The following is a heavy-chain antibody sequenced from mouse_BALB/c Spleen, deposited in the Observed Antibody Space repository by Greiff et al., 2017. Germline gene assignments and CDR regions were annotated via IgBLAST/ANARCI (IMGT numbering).Heavy chain of an antibody. D-gene: IGHD2-2*01. J-gene: IGHJ2*01. CDR2: INPSTGYT. CDR1: GYTFTSYW. CDR3: ARDYYGYDFDY. V-gene: IGHV1-7*01. Sequence: VQLQESGAELAKPGASVKMSCKASGYTFTSYWMHWVKQRPGQGLEWIGYINPSTGYTEYNQKFKDKATLTADKSSSTAYMQLSSLTSEDSAVYYCARDYYGYDFDYWGQGTTLTVSS.